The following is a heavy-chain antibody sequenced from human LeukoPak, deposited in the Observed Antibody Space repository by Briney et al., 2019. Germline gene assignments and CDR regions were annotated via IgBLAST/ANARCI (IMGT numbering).Heavy chain of an antibody. CDR1: GFTFSSYA. D-gene: IGHD1-26*01. CDR3: AKDPLSEWELRDY. V-gene: IGHV3-23*01. Sequence: GGSLRLSCAASGFTFSSYAMSWVRQAPGKGLEWVSAISGSGGSTYYADSVKGRFTISRDNSKNTLYLQMNSLRAENTAVYYCAKDPLSEWELRDYWGQGTLVTVSS. CDR2: ISGSGGST. J-gene: IGHJ4*02.